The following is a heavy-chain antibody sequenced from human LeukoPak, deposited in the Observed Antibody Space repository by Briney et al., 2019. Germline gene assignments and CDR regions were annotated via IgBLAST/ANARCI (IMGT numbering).Heavy chain of an antibody. J-gene: IGHJ3*01. CDR3: ARGGALLWFGALVAFDV. V-gene: IGHV3-21*01. D-gene: IGHD3-10*01. CDR1: GFTFSSYS. Sequence: GGSLRLSCAASGFTFSSYSMNWVRQAPGKGLEWVSSISSSSSYINYADSVKGRFTISRDNAKNSLYLQMNSLRAEDTAVYYCARGGALLWFGALVAFDVWGQGTMVTVSS. CDR2: ISSSSSYI.